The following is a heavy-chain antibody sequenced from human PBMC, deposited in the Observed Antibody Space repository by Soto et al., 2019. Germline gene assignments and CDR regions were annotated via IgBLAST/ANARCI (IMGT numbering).Heavy chain of an antibody. CDR2: VHPNSGGT. Sequence: QVHLVQSGAEVKQPGASVKVSCKASGYTFSVYHMHWVRQAPGQGLEWMGWVHPNSGGTNYAQRFEGRVTMTRDTSINTAYMELSRLTSDDTAVYYGAKELPRGMDVWGQGTTVTVSS. CDR1: GYTFSVYH. V-gene: IGHV1-2*02. D-gene: IGHD1-26*01. J-gene: IGHJ6*02. CDR3: AKELPRGMDV.